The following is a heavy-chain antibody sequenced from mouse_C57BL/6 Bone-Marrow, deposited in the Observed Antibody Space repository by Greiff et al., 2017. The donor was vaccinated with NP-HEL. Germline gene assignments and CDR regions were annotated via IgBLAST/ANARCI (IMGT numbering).Heavy chain of an antibody. D-gene: IGHD4-1*01. CDR3: ARGNWDWAMDY. CDR1: GFTFSDYG. Sequence: EVNLVESGGGLVKPGGSLKLSCAASGFTFSDYGMHWVRQAPEKGLEWVAYISSGSSTIYYADTVKGRFTISRDNAKNTLFLQMTSLRSEDTAMYYCARGNWDWAMDYWGQGTSVTVSS. J-gene: IGHJ4*01. CDR2: ISSGSSTI. V-gene: IGHV5-17*01.